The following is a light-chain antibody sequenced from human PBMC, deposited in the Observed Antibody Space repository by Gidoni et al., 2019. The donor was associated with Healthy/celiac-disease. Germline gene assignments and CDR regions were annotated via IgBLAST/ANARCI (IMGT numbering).Light chain of an antibody. V-gene: IGLV3-21*04. CDR2: YDS. CDR1: NIGSKS. J-gene: IGLJ2*01. Sequence: SYVLTQPPSVSVAPGKTARINCGGNNIGSKSVHWSQQKPGQAPVLVIYYDSDRPSGIPERFSGSNSGNTATLTISRVEAGDEADYYCQVWDSSSDHVVFGGGTKLTVL. CDR3: QVWDSSSDHVV.